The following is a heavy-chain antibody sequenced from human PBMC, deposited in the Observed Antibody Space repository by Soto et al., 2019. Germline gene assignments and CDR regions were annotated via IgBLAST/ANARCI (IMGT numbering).Heavy chain of an antibody. Sequence: QVQLQESGPGLVKPSQTLPLTCIVSGGSVSSSDYYWTWIRQPPGKGLEWIGYISSSGSSSYNPLLKSRVNMSVDTSKNQFSLMLRSVTAADTAMYYCARRAYCGADCYSVYFDSWGQGTLVTVSA. CDR1: GGSVSSSDYY. CDR3: ARRAYCGADCYSVYFDS. CDR2: ISSSGSS. V-gene: IGHV4-30-4*01. D-gene: IGHD2-21*02. J-gene: IGHJ4*02.